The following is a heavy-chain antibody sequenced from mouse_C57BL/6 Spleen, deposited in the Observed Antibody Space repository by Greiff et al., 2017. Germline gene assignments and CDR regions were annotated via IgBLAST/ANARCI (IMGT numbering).Heavy chain of an antibody. CDR2: IYPGDGYT. Sequence: VQLQQSGPELVKPGASVKISCKASGYAFSSSWMNWVKQRPGKGLEWIGRIYPGDGYTNYNGKFKGKATLTADKSSSTAYMQLSSLTSEDSAVYFCARTTTVVAPGFAYWGQGTLVTVSA. V-gene: IGHV1-82*01. D-gene: IGHD1-1*01. CDR3: ARTTTVVAPGFAY. J-gene: IGHJ3*01. CDR1: GYAFSSSW.